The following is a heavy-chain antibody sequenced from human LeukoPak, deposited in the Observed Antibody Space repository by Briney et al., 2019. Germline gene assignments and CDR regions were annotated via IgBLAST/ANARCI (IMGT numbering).Heavy chain of an antibody. CDR3: ARDRGYYDSSGYYGWFDP. V-gene: IGHV3-66*01. CDR1: GFTVSSNY. Sequence: PGGSLRLSCAASGFTVSSNYMSWVRQAPGKGLEWVSVIYSGGSTYYADSVKGRFTISRDSSKNTLYLQMNSLRAEDTAVYYCARDRGYYDSSGYYGWFDPWGQGTLVTVSS. CDR2: IYSGGST. J-gene: IGHJ5*02. D-gene: IGHD3-22*01.